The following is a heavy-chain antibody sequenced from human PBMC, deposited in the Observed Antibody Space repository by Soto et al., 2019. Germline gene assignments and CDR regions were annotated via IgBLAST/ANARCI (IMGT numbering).Heavy chain of an antibody. V-gene: IGHV1-18*01. Sequence: QVQLVQSGAEVKKPGASVKVSCKASGYTFTSYGISWVRQAPGQGLEWMGWISAYNGNTNYAHKLQGRVTMTTDTSTSTAYMELRSLRSDDTAVYYCARDSLTADCSSTSCYSDFDYWGQGTLVTVSS. D-gene: IGHD2-2*01. CDR2: ISAYNGNT. CDR3: ARDSLTADCSSTSCYSDFDY. CDR1: GYTFTSYG. J-gene: IGHJ4*02.